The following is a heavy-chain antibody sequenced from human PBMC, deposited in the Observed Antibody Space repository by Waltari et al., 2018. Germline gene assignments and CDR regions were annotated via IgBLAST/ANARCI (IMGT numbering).Heavy chain of an antibody. J-gene: IGHJ5*02. CDR1: GASVASGPYY. V-gene: IGHV4-61*02. Sequence: QVQLQESGPGLVTPSQTLSLTCSVSGASVASGPYYWAWIRQPAGQGLEWIERVYVNGATFYSPSSASRLSLSLDPSKNQFSLRMNSVTAADTAIYYCAKINDRSDGGWFDPWGQGLLVTVSS. CDR3: AKINDRSDGGWFDP. CDR2: VYVNGAT. D-gene: IGHD3-22*01.